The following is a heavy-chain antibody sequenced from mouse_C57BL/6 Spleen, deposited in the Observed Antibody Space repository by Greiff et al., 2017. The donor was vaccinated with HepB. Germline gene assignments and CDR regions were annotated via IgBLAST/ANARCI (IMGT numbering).Heavy chain of an antibody. CDR3: ARRVPDY. CDR1: GFTFSDYE. D-gene: IGHD2-14*01. J-gene: IGHJ4*01. CDR2: ISSGSSTI. Sequence: EVQVVESGGGLVKPGGSLKLSCAASGFTFSDYEMHWVRQAPEKGLEWVAYISSGSSTIYYADTVKGRFTISRDNAKNTLFLQMTSLRSEDTAMYYCARRVPDYWGQGTSVTVSS. V-gene: IGHV5-17*01.